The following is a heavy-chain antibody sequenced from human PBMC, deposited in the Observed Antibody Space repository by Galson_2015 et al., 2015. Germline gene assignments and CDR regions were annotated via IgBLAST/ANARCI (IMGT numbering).Heavy chain of an antibody. CDR2: ISYDGTNT. V-gene: IGHV3-30*03. CDR3: ASPYGSGNNYLSYFDY. CDR1: GFTFSTYG. D-gene: IGHD3-10*01. Sequence: SLRLSCAASGFTFSTYGMHWVRQAPGKGLEWVALISYDGTNTYYADSVKGRFTISRDNSKNTLYLRMNGLRAEDTAVHYCASPYGSGNNYLSYFDYWGQGTLVTVSS. J-gene: IGHJ4*02.